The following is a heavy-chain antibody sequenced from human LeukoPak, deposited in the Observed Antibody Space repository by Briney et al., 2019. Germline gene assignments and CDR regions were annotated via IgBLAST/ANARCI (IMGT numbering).Heavy chain of an antibody. D-gene: IGHD5-18*01. Sequence: GASLRLSCADSGFTYSSYAMHWERQAPGKGLEWVAVISYDGSNKYYADSVKGRFTISRDNSKNTLYLQMNSLRAEDTAVYYCARGGRVWLYSYGSGVGPDYWGQGTLVTVSS. V-gene: IGHV3-30-3*01. J-gene: IGHJ4*02. CDR1: GFTYSSYA. CDR2: ISYDGSNK. CDR3: ARGGRVWLYSYGSGVGPDY.